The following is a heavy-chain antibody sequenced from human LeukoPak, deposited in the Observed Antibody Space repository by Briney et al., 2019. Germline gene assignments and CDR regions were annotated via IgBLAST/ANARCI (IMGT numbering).Heavy chain of an antibody. D-gene: IGHD4-17*01. CDR2: INHSGST. CDR3: ARVTTVTTSLDAFDI. V-gene: IGHV4-34*01. Sequence: SETLSLTCAVYGGSFSGYYWSWIRQPPGKGLEWIGEINHSGSTNYNPSLKSRVTISVDTSKNQFSLKLSSVTAADTAVYYCARVTTVTTSLDAFDIWGQGTMVTVSS. CDR1: GGSFSGYY. J-gene: IGHJ3*02.